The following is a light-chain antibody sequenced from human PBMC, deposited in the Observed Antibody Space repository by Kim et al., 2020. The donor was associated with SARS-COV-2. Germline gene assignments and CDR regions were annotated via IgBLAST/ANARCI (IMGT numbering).Light chain of an antibody. J-gene: IGKJ1*01. CDR1: QSVLYSSNNKSY. V-gene: IGKV4-1*01. CDR2: WAS. CDR3: QQYYSTPPRT. Sequence: DIVMTQSPDSLAVSLGERATINCKSSQSVLYSSNNKSYLAWYQQKPGQPPKLLIYWASTRESGVPDRFSGSGSGTDFTLTISSLQAEDVAVYYCQQYYSTPPRTFGQGTKVDIK.